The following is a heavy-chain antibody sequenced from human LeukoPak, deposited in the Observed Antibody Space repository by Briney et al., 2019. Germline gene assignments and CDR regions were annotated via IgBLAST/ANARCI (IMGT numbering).Heavy chain of an antibody. CDR1: GYTFTSYY. J-gene: IGHJ4*02. D-gene: IGHD5-12*01. Sequence: GASVKVSCKASGYTFTSYYMHWVRQARGQGLEWMGIINPSGGSTSYAQKFQGRVTMTRDTSTSTVYMELSSLRSEDTAVYYCARDLDGYSGYEYLDYWGQGTLVTVSS. CDR2: INPSGGST. CDR3: ARDLDGYSGYEYLDY. V-gene: IGHV1-46*01.